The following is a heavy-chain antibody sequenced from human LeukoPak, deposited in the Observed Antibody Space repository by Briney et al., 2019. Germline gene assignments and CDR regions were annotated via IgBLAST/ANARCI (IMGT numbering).Heavy chain of an antibody. D-gene: IGHD3-22*01. CDR2: IYYSGNT. Sequence: SETLSLTCSVSGGSIRSTTYYWGWLRQPPGKRLEWIASIYYSGNTYYSPSLMSRVTISVDTSKNQFSLNLRSVTAADTAVYYCARAPHFFDTTGSRYYFDYGGQGALVTVSA. CDR3: ARAPHFFDTTGSRYYFDY. J-gene: IGHJ4*02. V-gene: IGHV4-39*07. CDR1: GGSIRSTTYY.